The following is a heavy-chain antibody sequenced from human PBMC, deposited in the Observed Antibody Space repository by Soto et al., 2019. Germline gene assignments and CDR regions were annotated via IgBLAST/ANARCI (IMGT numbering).Heavy chain of an antibody. D-gene: IGHD1-20*01. CDR3: ARGAYNWNYFDY. V-gene: IGHV4-31*03. CDR1: GGSISSGGYY. Sequence: TLSLTCTVSGGSISSGGYYWSWIRQHPGKGLEWIGYIYYSGSTYYNPSLKSRVTISVDTSKNQFSLKLSSVTAADTAVYYCARGAYNWNYFDYWGQGTLVTVSS. CDR2: IYYSGST. J-gene: IGHJ4*02.